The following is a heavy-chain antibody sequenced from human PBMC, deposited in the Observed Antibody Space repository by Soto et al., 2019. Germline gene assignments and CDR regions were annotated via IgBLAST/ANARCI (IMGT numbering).Heavy chain of an antibody. D-gene: IGHD3-16*01. Sequence: QVQLVESGGGVVQTGRSLRLSCVASGFAFGNYGLHWVRQPPGKGLEWVASILYDGSDKFYADSVKGRFTVSRDDSKKTFYVQMDSLRADDTAVYFCARWGEVSHNPGGNYYYGMDVW. CDR2: ILYDGSDK. V-gene: IGHV3-30*03. J-gene: IGHJ6*01. CDR3: ARWGEVSHNPGGNYYYGMDV. CDR1: GFAFGNYG.